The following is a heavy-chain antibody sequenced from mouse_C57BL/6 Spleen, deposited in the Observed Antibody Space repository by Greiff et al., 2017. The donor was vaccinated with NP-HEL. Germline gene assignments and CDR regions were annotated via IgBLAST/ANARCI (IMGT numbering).Heavy chain of an antibody. D-gene: IGHD2-12*01. CDR2: IDPSDSYT. Sequence: QVQLQQPGAELVKPGASVKLSCKASGYTFTSYWMQWVKQRPGQGLEWIGEIDPSDSYTNYNQKFKGKATLTVDTSSSTAYMQLSSLTSEDSAVYYCARSGILYSSRTWFAYWGQGTLVTVSA. CDR3: ARSGILYSSRTWFAY. CDR1: GYTFTSYW. J-gene: IGHJ3*01. V-gene: IGHV1-50*01.